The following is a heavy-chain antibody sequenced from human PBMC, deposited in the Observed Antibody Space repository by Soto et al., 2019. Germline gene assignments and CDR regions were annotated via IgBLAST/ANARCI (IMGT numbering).Heavy chain of an antibody. Sequence: GGSRSLSLRASGFPFTSNEMNGVRPAPGKGLEWISYISSSGTTKYYADSVKGRFTISRDNAKNSRFLQMNSLTAEDRAVYYCARGYTGGWSRGGYFDYWGQGALVTVSA. CDR2: ISSSGTTK. D-gene: IGHD6-19*01. J-gene: IGHJ4*02. V-gene: IGHV3-48*03. CDR1: GFPFTSNE. CDR3: ARGYTGGWSRGGYFDY.